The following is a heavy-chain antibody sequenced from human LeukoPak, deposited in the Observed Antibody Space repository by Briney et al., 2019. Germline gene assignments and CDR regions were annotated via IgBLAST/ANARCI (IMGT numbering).Heavy chain of an antibody. CDR2: ISSSSSTI. Sequence: GGSLRLSCAASGFTFSSYSMNWVRQAPGKGLEWVSYISSSSSTIYYADSVKGRFTISRDNAKNSLYLQMNSLRAEDTAVYYCARVDGYSSSWYRKYYYYMGVWGKGTTVTVSS. CDR3: ARVDGYSSSWYRKYYYYMGV. CDR1: GFTFSSYS. D-gene: IGHD6-13*01. V-gene: IGHV3-48*01. J-gene: IGHJ6*03.